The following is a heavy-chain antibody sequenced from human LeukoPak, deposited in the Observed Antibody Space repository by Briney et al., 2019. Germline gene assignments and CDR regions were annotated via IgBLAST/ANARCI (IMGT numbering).Heavy chain of an antibody. J-gene: IGHJ4*02. CDR3: ARGLDIRGFDY. Sequence: PSETLSLTCAVYGGSFSGYYWSWIRQPPGKGLEWIGEINHSGSTNYNPSLKSRVTISVDTSKNQFSLKLSSVTAVDTAVYYCARGLDIRGFDYWGQGTLVTVSS. V-gene: IGHV4-34*01. CDR1: GGSFSGYY. D-gene: IGHD5-12*01. CDR2: INHSGST.